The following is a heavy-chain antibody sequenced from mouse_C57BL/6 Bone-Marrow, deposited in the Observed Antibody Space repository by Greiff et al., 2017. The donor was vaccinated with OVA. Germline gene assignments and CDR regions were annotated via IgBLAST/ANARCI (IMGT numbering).Heavy chain of an antibody. J-gene: IGHJ4*01. CDR1: GYAFSSYW. D-gene: IGHD1-1*01. V-gene: IGHV1-80*01. CDR2: IYPGDGDT. CDR3: APIITTPLMDY. Sequence: VQLQQSGAELVKPGASVKISCKASGYAFSSYWMNWVKQRPGKGLEWIGQIYPGDGDTNYNGKFKGKATLTADKSSSTAYMQLSSLTSEDSAIYYCAPIITTPLMDYWGQGTSVTVSS.